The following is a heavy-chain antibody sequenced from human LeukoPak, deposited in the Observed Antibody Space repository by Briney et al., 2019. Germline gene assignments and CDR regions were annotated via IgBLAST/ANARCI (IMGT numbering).Heavy chain of an antibody. Sequence: PGGSLRLSCEASGFSFSSYFMSWIRQAPGKGLEWVSYITNSGRSTNYADAVKGRFTISRDNAKKSVYLEMTDLGAGDTAVYYCAREASGNYHVFDSWGQGTLVTVSS. CDR1: GFSFSSYF. J-gene: IGHJ4*02. CDR2: ITNSGRST. CDR3: AREASGNYHVFDS. V-gene: IGHV3-11*04. D-gene: IGHD1-26*01.